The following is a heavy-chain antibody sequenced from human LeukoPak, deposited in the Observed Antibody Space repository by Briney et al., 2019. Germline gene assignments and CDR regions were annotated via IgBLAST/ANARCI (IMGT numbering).Heavy chain of an antibody. CDR3: ANPRYDSSGYYYVD. CDR1: GYTFTSYG. CDR2: ISAYNGNT. D-gene: IGHD3-22*01. J-gene: IGHJ4*02. V-gene: IGHV1-18*01. Sequence: ASVKVSCKASGYTFTSYGISWVRQAPGQGLEWMGWISAYNGNTNYAQKLQGRVTMTTDTSTSTAYMELSSLRSEDTAVYYCANPRYDSSGYYYVDWGQGTLATVSS.